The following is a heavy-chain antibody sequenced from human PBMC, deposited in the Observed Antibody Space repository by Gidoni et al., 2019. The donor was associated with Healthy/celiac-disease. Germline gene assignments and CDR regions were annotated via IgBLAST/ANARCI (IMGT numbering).Heavy chain of an antibody. J-gene: IGHJ6*02. Sequence: QVQLVESGGGAVQPGWSLRLVCAASGFTFSSYAMHWVRQAPGEGLEWVAVISDEVSNKYYADSVKGRFTSSRDNSKNTLYLQMNSLRAEDTAVYDCARDSGYDFWSGYYGRSGMDVGGQGTTVTVSS. CDR3: ARDSGYDFWSGYYGRSGMDV. CDR2: ISDEVSNK. V-gene: IGHV3-30-3*01. D-gene: IGHD3-3*01. CDR1: GFTFSSYA.